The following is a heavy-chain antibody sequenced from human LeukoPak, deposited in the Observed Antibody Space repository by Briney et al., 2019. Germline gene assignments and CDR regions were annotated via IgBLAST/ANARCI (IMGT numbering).Heavy chain of an antibody. CDR2: INPSGGST. Sequence: ASVKVSCKASGYTFTSYYMHWVRQAPGQGLEWMGIINPSGGSTSYAQKFQGRVTMTRDTSTSTAYMELRSLRSDDTAVYYCARDEGIVGAQGIWGQGTMVTVSS. V-gene: IGHV1-46*01. CDR1: GYTFTSYY. J-gene: IGHJ3*02. D-gene: IGHD1-26*01. CDR3: ARDEGIVGAQGI.